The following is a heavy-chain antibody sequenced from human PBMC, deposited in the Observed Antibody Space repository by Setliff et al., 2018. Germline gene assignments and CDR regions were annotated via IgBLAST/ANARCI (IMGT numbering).Heavy chain of an antibody. CDR3: ARTHCTTTSCFYFHY. CDR2: ISHGVST. Sequence: KPSETLSLTCTVSGASVTSFDYYWSWIRQPPGKGLEYNGNISHGVSTSYSPSLESRLSISADTSKNQFSLKLSSETAADTAVYYCARTHCTTTSCFYFHYWGQGTVVTVSS. CDR1: GASVTSFDYY. D-gene: IGHD2-2*01. J-gene: IGHJ4*02. V-gene: IGHV4-30-4*01.